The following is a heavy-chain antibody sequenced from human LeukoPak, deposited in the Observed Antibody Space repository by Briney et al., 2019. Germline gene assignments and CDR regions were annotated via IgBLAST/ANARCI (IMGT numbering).Heavy chain of an antibody. CDR2: INHSGST. CDR3: ARGLGY. J-gene: IGHJ4*02. V-gene: IGHV4-34*01. D-gene: IGHD7-27*01. CDR1: GGSFSGYY. Sequence: SETLSLTXAVYGGSFSGYYWSWIRQPPGKGLEWIGEINHSGSTNNNPSLKSRVTISVDTYKNQFSLKLSSVTAADTAVYYCARGLGYWGQGTLVTVSS.